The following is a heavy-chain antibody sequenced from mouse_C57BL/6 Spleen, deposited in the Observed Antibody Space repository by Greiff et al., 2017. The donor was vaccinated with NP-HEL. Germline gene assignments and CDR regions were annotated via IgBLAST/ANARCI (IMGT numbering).Heavy chain of an antibody. CDR2: IDPSDSYT. J-gene: IGHJ4*01. CDR3: ARRDYYGSSPLAMDY. V-gene: IGHV1-69*01. CDR1: GYTFTSYW. D-gene: IGHD1-1*01. Sequence: VQLQQSGAELVMPGASVKLSCKASGYTFTSYWMHWVKQRPGQGLEWIGEIDPSDSYTNYNQKCKGKSTLTVDKSSSTAYMQLSSLTSEDSAVYYCARRDYYGSSPLAMDYWGQGTSVTVSS.